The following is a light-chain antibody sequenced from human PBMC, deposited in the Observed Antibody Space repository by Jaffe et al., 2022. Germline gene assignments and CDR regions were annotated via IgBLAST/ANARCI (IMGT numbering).Light chain of an antibody. Sequence: AIRMTQSPSSFSASTGDRVTITCRASQGISSYLAWYQQKPGKAPKLLIYAASTLQSGVPSRFSGSGSGTDFTLTISCLQSEDFATYYCQQYYSYPSTFGPGTKVDIK. J-gene: IGKJ3*01. CDR3: QQYYSYPST. CDR1: QGISSY. CDR2: AAS. V-gene: IGKV1-8*01.